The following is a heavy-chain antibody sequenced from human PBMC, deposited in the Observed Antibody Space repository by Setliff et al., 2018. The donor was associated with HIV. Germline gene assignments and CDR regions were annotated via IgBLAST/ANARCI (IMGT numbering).Heavy chain of an antibody. J-gene: IGHJ4*02. D-gene: IGHD2-21*01. CDR2: INHSGIT. CDR1: GASFSGYY. Sequence: SETLSLTCAVYGASFSGYYWAWIRQSPGTGLEWIGEINHSGITNYNPTLKSRVTISTDTSKNKFSLRLNSVTAADTAVYYCARFRLRAPPSIFDYWGQGALVNVSS. V-gene: IGHV4-34*01. CDR3: ARFRLRAPPSIFDY.